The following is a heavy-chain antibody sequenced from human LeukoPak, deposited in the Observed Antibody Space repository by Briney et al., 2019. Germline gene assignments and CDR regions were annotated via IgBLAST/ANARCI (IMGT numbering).Heavy chain of an antibody. V-gene: IGHV3-23*01. CDR1: GFTFCSNA. Sequence: PGGSLRLSCAASGFTFCSNAMSWVRQAPGKGLEGVSAISGSGGSTYYADSVKGRFTISRDNSKNTLYLQMNSLRAEDTAVYYCAKVVVVPAARFDPWGQGTLVTVSS. CDR2: ISGSGGST. D-gene: IGHD2-2*01. CDR3: AKVVVVPAARFDP. J-gene: IGHJ5*02.